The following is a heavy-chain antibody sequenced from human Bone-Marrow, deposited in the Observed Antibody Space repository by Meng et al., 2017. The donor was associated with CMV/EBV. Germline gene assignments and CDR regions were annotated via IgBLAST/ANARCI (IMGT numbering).Heavy chain of an antibody. CDR3: ATGGEMATTTGPFDY. CDR2: IIPGLGTT. CDR1: GGTFSSHT. D-gene: IGHD5-24*01. J-gene: IGHJ4*02. V-gene: IGHV1-69*08. Sequence: SVKVSCKASGGTFSSHTMSWVRQAPGQGLEWMGSIIPGLGTTNYAQKFQGRVTMTADKSTSTANMELSSLRSEDTAVYYCATGGEMATTTGPFDYWGQGTLVTVSS.